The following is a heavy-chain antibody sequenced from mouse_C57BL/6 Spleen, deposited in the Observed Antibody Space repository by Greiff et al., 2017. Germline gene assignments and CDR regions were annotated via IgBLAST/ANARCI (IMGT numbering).Heavy chain of an antibody. Sequence: QVQLQQSGAELVRPGASVTLSCKASGYTFTDYEMHWVKQTPVHGLEWIGAIDPETGGTAYNQKFKGKAILTADKSSSTAYMELRSLTSEDSAVYYCTRWGYYCSRGAWFADWGQGTLVTVSA. CDR3: TRWGYYCSRGAWFAD. J-gene: IGHJ3*01. D-gene: IGHD1-1*01. CDR2: IDPETGGT. V-gene: IGHV1-15*01. CDR1: GYTFTDYE.